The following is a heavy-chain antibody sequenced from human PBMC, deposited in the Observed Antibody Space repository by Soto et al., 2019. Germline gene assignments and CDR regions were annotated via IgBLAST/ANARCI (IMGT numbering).Heavy chain of an antibody. V-gene: IGHV4-34*01. CDR1: RGSLRGYY. D-gene: IGHD3-9*01. CDR2: INHSGSA. CDR3: ATKRNYEILTGYYLHYFDN. Sequence: SETLSLSRAVYRGSLRGYYWSWIRQPPGKGLEWIGEINHSGSANYNPSLESRVTLSVDTSKNQFSLNVSSVTAADTAVYYCATKRNYEILTGYYLHYFDNWGQGTLVTVPS. J-gene: IGHJ4*02.